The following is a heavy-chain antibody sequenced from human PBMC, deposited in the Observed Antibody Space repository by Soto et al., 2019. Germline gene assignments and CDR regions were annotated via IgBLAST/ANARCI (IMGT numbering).Heavy chain of an antibody. Sequence: GASVKVSCKASGYIVTTYALHWVRQAPGQRLEWMGWINACKGNTKYSQKFQDRVTITRDTSASVAYMELSSLASEDTAVYYCARSEVIPEGCDYWGQGTLVTVSS. D-gene: IGHD3-16*02. J-gene: IGHJ4*02. CDR1: GYIVTTYA. CDR2: INACKGNT. CDR3: ARSEVIPEGCDY. V-gene: IGHV1-3*01.